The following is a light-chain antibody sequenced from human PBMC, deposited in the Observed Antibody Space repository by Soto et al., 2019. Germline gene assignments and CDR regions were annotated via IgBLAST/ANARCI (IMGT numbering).Light chain of an antibody. CDR1: SGYSNYK. J-gene: IGLJ3*02. Sequence: QPVLTQPPSASASLGASVTLTCTLTSGYSNYKVDWYQQRPGKGPRFVMRVGTGGIVGSKGDGIPDRFSVLGSGLNRYLTIKDIQAEDEGDYHCGADHGSGRNYVGVFGGGTQRTVL. CDR3: GADHGSGRNYVGV. V-gene: IGLV9-49*01. CDR2: VGTGGIVG.